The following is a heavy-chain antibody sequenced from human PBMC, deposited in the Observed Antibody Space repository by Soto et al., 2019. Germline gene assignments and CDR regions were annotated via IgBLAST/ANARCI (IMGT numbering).Heavy chain of an antibody. J-gene: IGHJ6*02. CDR1: GGTFSTYT. CDR3: ARRYCISTSCHYYGMDV. V-gene: IGHV1-69*12. CDR2: IIPIFRTA. Sequence: QVQLVQSGAEVKKPGSSVKVSCKASGGTFSTYTVSWVRQAPGQGLEWMGGIIPIFRTANYAQKFQGRATVTADESTSTAYMELSSLRSEDTAVYYCARRYCISTSCHYYGMDVWGQGTTVTVSS. D-gene: IGHD2-2*01.